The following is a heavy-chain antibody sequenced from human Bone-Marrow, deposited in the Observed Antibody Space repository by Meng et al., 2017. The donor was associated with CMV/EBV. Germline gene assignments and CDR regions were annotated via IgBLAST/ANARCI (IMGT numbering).Heavy chain of an antibody. D-gene: IGHD6-13*01. J-gene: IGHJ4*02. CDR1: GFTFSSYA. V-gene: IGHV3-23*01. Sequence: GESLKISCAASGFTFSSYAMSWVRQAPGKGLEWVSYISGGGDITDSADSVKGRFTTSRDNSKNTVYLQMNSLRAEDTAVYYCAKQGLAIAAAGTFDYCGQGTVVTVSS. CDR2: ISGGGDIT. CDR3: AKQGLAIAAAGTFDY.